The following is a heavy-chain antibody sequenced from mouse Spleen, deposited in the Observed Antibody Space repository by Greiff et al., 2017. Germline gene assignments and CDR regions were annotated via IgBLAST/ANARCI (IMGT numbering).Heavy chain of an antibody. J-gene: IGHJ1*01. D-gene: IGHD2-12*01. V-gene: IGHV1-72*01. CDR2: IDPNSGGT. CDR3: ARSYSYYSYDVYWYFDV. CDR1: GYTFTSYW. Sequence: VKLVESGAELAKPGASVKLSCKASGYTFTSYWMHWVKQRPGRGLEWIGRIDPNSGGTKYNEKFKSKATLTVDKPSSTAYMQLSSLTSEDSAVYYCARSYSYYSYDVYWYFDVWGVGTTVTVSS.